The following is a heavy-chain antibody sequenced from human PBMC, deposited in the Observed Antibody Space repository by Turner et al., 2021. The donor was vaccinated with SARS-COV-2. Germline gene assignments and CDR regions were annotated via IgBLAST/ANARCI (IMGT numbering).Heavy chain of an antibody. CDR3: ATGVAVTGTPSEYYYYYGMDV. CDR1: GYTLTELS. V-gene: IGHV1-24*01. J-gene: IGHJ6*02. D-gene: IGHD6-19*01. Sequence: QVQLVQSGAEVKKPGASVKVSCKVSGYTLTELSMHWVRQAPGKGLEWMGGFDPEDGETIYAQKFQGRVTMTEDTSTDTAYMELSSLRSEDTAVYYCATGVAVTGTPSEYYYYYGMDVWGQGTTDTVSS. CDR2: FDPEDGET.